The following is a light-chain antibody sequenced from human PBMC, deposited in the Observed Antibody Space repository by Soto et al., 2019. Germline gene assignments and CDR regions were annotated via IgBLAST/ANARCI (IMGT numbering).Light chain of an antibody. CDR3: QQYGSFSPIT. CDR1: QSISSW. Sequence: IQMTQSASTLSASVGDRVTITCRASQSISSWLAWYQQKPGKAPNLLIYKASSLESGVPSRFSGSGSGTEFTLSISRLQTDDFATYYCQQYGSFSPITFGGGTKVDI. CDR2: KAS. V-gene: IGKV1-5*03. J-gene: IGKJ4*01.